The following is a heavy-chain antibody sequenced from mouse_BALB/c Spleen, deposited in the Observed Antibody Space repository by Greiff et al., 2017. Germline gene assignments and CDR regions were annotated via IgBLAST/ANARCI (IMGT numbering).Heavy chain of an antibody. CDR2: ISSGGGST. Sequence: LVESGGGLVKPGGSLKLSCAASGFAFSSYDMSWVRQTPEKRLEWVAYISSGGGSTYYPDTVKGRFTISRDNAKNTLYLQMSSLKSEDTAMYYCARPGLPDYAMDYWGQGTSVTVSS. J-gene: IGHJ4*01. CDR1: GFAFSSYD. CDR3: ARPGLPDYAMDY. V-gene: IGHV5-12-1*01. D-gene: IGHD6-1*01.